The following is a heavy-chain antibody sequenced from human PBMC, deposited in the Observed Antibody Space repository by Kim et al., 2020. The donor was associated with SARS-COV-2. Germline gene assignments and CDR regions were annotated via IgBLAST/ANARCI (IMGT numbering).Heavy chain of an antibody. D-gene: IGHD2-8*01. V-gene: IGHV3-15*01. J-gene: IGHJ4*02. CDR1: GFTLSNAW. CDR2: IKSKTDGGTI. Sequence: GGSLRLSCAASGFTLSNAWVSWVRQAPGKGLEWVGRIKSKTDGGTIHYAAPVKGRFTISRDGSKNTLYLQMNSLKTEDTAVYYCTTGAVYCCKGVCYSPFDSWGQGTLVTVSS. CDR3: TTGAVYCCKGVCYSPFDS.